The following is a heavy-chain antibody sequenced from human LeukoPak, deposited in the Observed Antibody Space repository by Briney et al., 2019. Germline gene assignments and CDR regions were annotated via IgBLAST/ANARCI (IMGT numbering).Heavy chain of an antibody. Sequence: ASVKVSCKASGYTFTNYYIHWVRQAPGQGLEWMGMINPSGGSTSYAQKFQGRVTVTSDMSTNTVYMELSSLRSEDTAIYYCARNHHYFDIAFDYWGQGSLVTVSS. D-gene: IGHD2/OR15-2a*01. CDR1: GYTFTNYY. J-gene: IGHJ4*02. CDR3: ARNHHYFDIAFDY. V-gene: IGHV1-46*01. CDR2: INPSGGST.